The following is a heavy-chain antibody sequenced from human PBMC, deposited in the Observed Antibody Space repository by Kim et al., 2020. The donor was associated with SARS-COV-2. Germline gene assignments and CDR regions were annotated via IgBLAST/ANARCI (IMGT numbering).Heavy chain of an antibody. CDR1: GFTFSNAW. V-gene: IGHV3-15*01. CDR2: IKSKTDGGTT. D-gene: IGHD6-19*01. CDR3: TTDLLPSGWYLFDYYGMDV. Sequence: GGSLRLSCAASGFTFSNAWMSWVRQAPGKGLEWVGRIKSKTDGGTTDYAAPVKGRFTISRDDSKNTLYLQMNSLKTEDTAVYYCTTDLLPSGWYLFDYYGMDVWGQGTTVTVSS. J-gene: IGHJ6*02.